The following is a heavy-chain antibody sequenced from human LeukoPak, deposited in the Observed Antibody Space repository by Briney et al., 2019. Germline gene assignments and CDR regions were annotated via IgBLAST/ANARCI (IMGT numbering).Heavy chain of an antibody. CDR2: IGTAGDA. V-gene: IGHV3-13*01. Sequence: GGSLRLFCAASGFTFNIYDMHWVRQTAGKGLERFSSIGTAGDAYYLGSVRGRFTISRENAKNSLYLQMIGLRPDDTALYFCVRTGSQYMYHGMDVWGKGTTVTVSS. CDR3: VRTGSQYMYHGMDV. J-gene: IGHJ6*04. D-gene: IGHD6-6*01. CDR1: GFTFNIYD.